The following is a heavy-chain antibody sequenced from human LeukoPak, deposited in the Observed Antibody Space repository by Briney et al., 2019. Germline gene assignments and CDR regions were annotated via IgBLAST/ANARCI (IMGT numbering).Heavy chain of an antibody. J-gene: IGHJ4*02. V-gene: IGHV3-23*01. CDR1: GFTFSSYA. CDR2: ISGSGGST. CDR3: AKDLDYGGNSGRTF. Sequence: GGSLRLSCAASGFTFSSYAMSWVSQAPGKGLQWVSAISGSGGSTYYADSVKCRFTISRDNSKNTLYLQMNSLRAEDTTVYYCAKDLDYGGNSGRTFWGQGTLVTVSS. D-gene: IGHD4-23*01.